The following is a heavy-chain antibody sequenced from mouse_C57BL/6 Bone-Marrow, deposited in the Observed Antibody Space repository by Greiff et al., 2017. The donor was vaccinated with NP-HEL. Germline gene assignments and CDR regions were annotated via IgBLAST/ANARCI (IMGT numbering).Heavy chain of an antibody. D-gene: IGHD1-1*01. V-gene: IGHV1-61*01. CDR3: AIYYALDY. Sequence: VQLQQPGAELVRPGSSVKLSCKASGYTFTSYWMDWVKQRPGQGLEWIGNIYPSDSETHYNQKFKDKATLTVDKSSSTAYMQLSSLTSEDSAVYYCAIYYALDYWGQGTTLTVSS. CDR2: IYPSDSET. J-gene: IGHJ2*01. CDR1: GYTFTSYW.